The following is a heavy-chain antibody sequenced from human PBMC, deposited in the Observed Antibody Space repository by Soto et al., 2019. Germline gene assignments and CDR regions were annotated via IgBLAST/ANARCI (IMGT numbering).Heavy chain of an antibody. CDR3: ARRYGGNFDY. V-gene: IGHV4-61*07. J-gene: IGHJ4*02. D-gene: IGHD3-16*01. CDR2: IYYSGST. Sequence: RWIRQQPGKGLEWIGYIYYSGSTNYNPSLKSRVTISVDTSKNQFSLKLSSVTAADSAVYYCARRYGGNFDYWGQRTLVSGSS.